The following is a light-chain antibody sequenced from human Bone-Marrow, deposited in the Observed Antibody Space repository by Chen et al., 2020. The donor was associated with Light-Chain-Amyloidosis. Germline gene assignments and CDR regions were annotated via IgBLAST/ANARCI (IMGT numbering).Light chain of an antibody. CDR2: RNN. CDR3: AAWDASLSGPV. Sequence: QSVLTQSSSASGTPGQRVTISCSGSSSNIGSSYVSWYQHFPGTAPTLLLYRNNQRPSVVPARFSCSKSDISASLAISGLRSEDGAEYYCAAWDASLSGPVFGGGTKLTVL. CDR1: SSNIGSSY. J-gene: IGLJ3*02. V-gene: IGLV1-47*01.